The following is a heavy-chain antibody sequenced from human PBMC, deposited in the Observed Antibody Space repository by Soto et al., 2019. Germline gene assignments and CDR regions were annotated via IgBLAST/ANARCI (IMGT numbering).Heavy chain of an antibody. CDR2: IYHTGTT. V-gene: IGHV4-4*02. Sequence: QVQLQESGPGLVKPSGTLSLTCDVSGGSISSSNWWSWVRQPPGKGLEWIGEIYHTGTTNYNPSLKSRVTILVDKSKNQLSLKLTSLTAADTAVYYCARDRGGGTGWYNWFDSWGQGTLVTVSS. CDR3: ARDRGGGTGWYNWFDS. CDR1: GGSISSSNW. J-gene: IGHJ5*01. D-gene: IGHD6-19*01.